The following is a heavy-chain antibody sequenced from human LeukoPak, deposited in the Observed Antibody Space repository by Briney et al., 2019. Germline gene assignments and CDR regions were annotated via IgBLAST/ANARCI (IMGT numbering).Heavy chain of an antibody. CDR3: ARAPRGGGDPLDAFDI. Sequence: SETLSLTCTVSGGSISGDYWSWIRQPPGKGLEWIGYIYYSGTTNYNPSLKSRVTISVDTSKNQFSLKLSSVTAADTAVYYCARAPRGGGDPLDAFDIWGQGTMVTVSS. J-gene: IGHJ3*02. CDR2: IYYSGTT. V-gene: IGHV4-59*01. CDR1: GGSISGDY. D-gene: IGHD2-21*01.